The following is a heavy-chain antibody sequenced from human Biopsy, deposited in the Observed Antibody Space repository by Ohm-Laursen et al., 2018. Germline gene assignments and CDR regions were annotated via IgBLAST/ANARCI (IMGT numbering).Heavy chain of an antibody. V-gene: IGHV3-33*06. CDR3: AKCMTGGSNFYFHH. CDR2: IWYDGSNK. Sequence: SLRLSCAAAGFTFSSYGMHWVRQAPGKGLEWVAAIWYDGSNKNYADSVKGRFTISRDNSKNTLYLQMNSLKGEDTAVYYCAKCMTGGSNFYFHHCGQGTLVTVSS. J-gene: IGHJ4*02. D-gene: IGHD2-8*01. CDR1: GFTFSSYG.